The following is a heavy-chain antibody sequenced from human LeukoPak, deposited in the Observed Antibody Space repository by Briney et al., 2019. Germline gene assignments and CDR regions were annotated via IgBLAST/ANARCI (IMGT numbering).Heavy chain of an antibody. J-gene: IGHJ4*02. CDR2: IYYSGST. CDR3: ARGGDGYKYE. Sequence: PSETLSLTCTVSGVSISSYYWSWVRQPPGKGLEWLGYIYYSGSTNYNPSLKSRVTISVDTSKNQFSLKLSSVTAADTAVYYCARGGDGYKYEWGQGTLVTVSS. V-gene: IGHV4-59*01. CDR1: GVSISSYY. D-gene: IGHD5-24*01.